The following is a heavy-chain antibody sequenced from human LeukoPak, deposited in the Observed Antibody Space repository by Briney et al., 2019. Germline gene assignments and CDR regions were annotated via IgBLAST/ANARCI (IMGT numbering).Heavy chain of an antibody. Sequence: SETLSLTXAVSGYSISSGYYWGWIRQPPGKGLEWIGSIYHSGSTYYNPSLKSRVTISVDTSKNQFSLKLSSVTAADTAVYYCARQAAGTQDFDYWGQGTLVTVSS. CDR2: IYHSGST. V-gene: IGHV4-38-2*01. CDR1: GYSISSGYY. D-gene: IGHD6-13*01. J-gene: IGHJ4*02. CDR3: ARQAAGTQDFDY.